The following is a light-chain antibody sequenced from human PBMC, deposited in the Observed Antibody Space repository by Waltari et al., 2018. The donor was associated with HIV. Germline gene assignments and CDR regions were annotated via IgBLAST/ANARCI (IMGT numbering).Light chain of an antibody. CDR2: YNS. CDR3: QVWDPLSDHPV. Sequence: SHVLSQPPSVSVAPGKTASVTCGGDNIGSKSVHWYQQRPGQAPLLIIFYNSDRPSGLPERFSGSNSVGTATLTISRLEAGDEADYYCQVWDPLSDHPVFGTGTKVTVL. CDR1: NIGSKS. J-gene: IGLJ1*01. V-gene: IGLV3-21*04.